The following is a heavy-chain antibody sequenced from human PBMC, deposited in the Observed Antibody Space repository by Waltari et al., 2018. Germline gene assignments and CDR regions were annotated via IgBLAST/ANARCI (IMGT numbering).Heavy chain of an antibody. J-gene: IGHJ4*02. Sequence: EVQLVESGGGLVQPGGSLRLSCAASGFTFSSFVMTWVRQAPGKGLEWVSDIRGRGGSTNYADSVKGRFTISRDNSMNTLYLHMSNLRADDTALYYCVTDPSGCPSIVCSWGQGTLVTVSS. V-gene: IGHV3-23*04. CDR3: VTDPSGCPSIVCS. CDR2: IRGRGGST. D-gene: IGHD3-16*01. CDR1: GFTFSSFV.